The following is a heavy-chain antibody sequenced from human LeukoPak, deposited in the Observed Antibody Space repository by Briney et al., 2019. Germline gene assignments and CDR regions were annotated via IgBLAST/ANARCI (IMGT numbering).Heavy chain of an antibody. V-gene: IGHV4-31*03. CDR2: IYTSGVT. J-gene: IGHJ4*02. D-gene: IGHD3-10*01. Sequence: PSETLSLTCTVSGGSISSSSYYWSWIRQHPGRGLEWIGYIYTSGVTYYNPSLESRITISLDTSQNQFSLRLSSVTAADTAVYYCARAGSGGYSFDYWGQGTPVTVSS. CDR3: ARAGSGGYSFDY. CDR1: GGSISSSSYY.